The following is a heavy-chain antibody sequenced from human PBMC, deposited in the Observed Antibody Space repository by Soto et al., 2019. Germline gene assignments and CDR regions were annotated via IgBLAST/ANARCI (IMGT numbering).Heavy chain of an antibody. D-gene: IGHD3-3*01. CDR2: IWYDGSNK. Sequence: QVQLVESGGGVVQPGRSLRLSCAASGITFSSYGMHWVRQAPGKGLEWVAVIWYDGSNKYYADSVKGRFAISRDNSMHTLYLQMNSLRAEDTAVYYCARPLHPTYYNFWSGYYSGMDVWGQGTTVTVSS. V-gene: IGHV3-33*01. CDR3: ARPLHPTYYNFWSGYYSGMDV. CDR1: GITFSSYG. J-gene: IGHJ6*02.